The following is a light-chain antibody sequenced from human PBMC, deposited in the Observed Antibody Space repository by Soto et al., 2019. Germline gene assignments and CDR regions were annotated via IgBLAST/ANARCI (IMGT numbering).Light chain of an antibody. CDR1: SSDVGGSNY. J-gene: IGLJ2*01. V-gene: IGLV2-14*01. Sequence: QSALTQPASVSGSPGQSITISCTGTSSDVGGSNYVSWYQQYPGKAPKLMIFGVSDRPSGVSNRFSGSKSGNTASLTISGLQSEDEADYYCSSYKTSSTVVVFGGGTKVTVL. CDR2: GVS. CDR3: SSYKTSSTVVV.